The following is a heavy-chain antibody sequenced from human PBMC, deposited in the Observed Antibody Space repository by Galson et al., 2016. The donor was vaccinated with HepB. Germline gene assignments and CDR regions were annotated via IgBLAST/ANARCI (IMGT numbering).Heavy chain of an antibody. CDR2: TYYRSKRYN. CDR1: GDSVSSNSAT. CDR3: ARQYSSSSFYYGMDV. Sequence: CAISGDSVSSNSATWNWIRQSQSRGLEWLGRTYYRSKRYNDYAVSVKSRVTINPDTSTNQFSLHLNSVTPEDTAVYYCARQYSSSSFYYGMDVWGQGTTVTVSS. V-gene: IGHV6-1*01. J-gene: IGHJ6*02. D-gene: IGHD6-6*01.